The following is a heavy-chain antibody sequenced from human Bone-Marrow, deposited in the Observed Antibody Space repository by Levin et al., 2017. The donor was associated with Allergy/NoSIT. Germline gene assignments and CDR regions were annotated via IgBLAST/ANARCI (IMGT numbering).Heavy chain of an antibody. D-gene: IGHD6-13*01. CDR2: ISTSSSYM. J-gene: IGHJ6*02. V-gene: IGHV3-21*04. Sequence: GESLKISCAASGFTFGTSTMNWVRQAPGKGLEWVSSISTSSSYMYYADSVRGRFTVSRDNAKNSLYLQMDSLRAEDTAVYYCARDTTKIAAADGYYYYGMDVWGPGTTVIVSS. CDR3: ARDTTKIAAADGYYYYGMDV. CDR1: GFTFGTST.